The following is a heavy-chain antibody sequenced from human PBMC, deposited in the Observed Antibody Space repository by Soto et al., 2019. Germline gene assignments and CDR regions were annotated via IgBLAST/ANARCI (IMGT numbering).Heavy chain of an antibody. V-gene: IGHV3-30*18. Sequence: QVQLVESGGGVVQPGRSLRLSCAASGFTFSSYGMHWVRQAPGKGLEWVAVISYDGSNKYYADSVKGRFTISRDNFKNTVYLEMSSLRAEDTGVYYCVKDGSSGWPYYYGLDLWGQGTTVTVSS. CDR3: VKDGSSGWPYYYGLDL. D-gene: IGHD6-19*01. CDR2: ISYDGSNK. J-gene: IGHJ6*02. CDR1: GFTFSSYG.